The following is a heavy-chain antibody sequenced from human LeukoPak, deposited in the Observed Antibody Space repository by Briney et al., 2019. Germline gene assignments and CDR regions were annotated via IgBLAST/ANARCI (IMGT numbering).Heavy chain of an antibody. V-gene: IGHV1-69*04. CDR2: IIPILGIA. Sequence: SVKVSCKASGGTFSSYTISWVRQAPGQGLEWMGRIIPILGIANYAQKFQGRVTITADKSTSTAYMELSSLRSEDTAVYYCARDGGLLRFLEWKRTFARYGMDVWGQGTTVTVSS. CDR3: ARDGGLLRFLEWKRTFARYGMDV. CDR1: GGTFSSYT. D-gene: IGHD3-3*01. J-gene: IGHJ6*02.